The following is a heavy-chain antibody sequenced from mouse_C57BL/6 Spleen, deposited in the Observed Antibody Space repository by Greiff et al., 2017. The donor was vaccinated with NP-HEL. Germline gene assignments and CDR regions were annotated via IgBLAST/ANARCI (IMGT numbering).Heavy chain of an antibody. J-gene: IGHJ4*01. CDR1: GFTFSDYY. V-gene: IGHV5-16*01. D-gene: IGHD1-1*01. CDR3: ARGGYYYGSSPYAMDY. Sequence: EVMLVESEGGLVQPGSSMKLSCTASGFTFSDYYMAWVRQVPEKGLEWVANINYDGSSTYYLDSLKSRFIISRDNAKNILYLQMSSLKSEDTATYYCARGGYYYGSSPYAMDYWGQGTSVTVSS. CDR2: INYDGSST.